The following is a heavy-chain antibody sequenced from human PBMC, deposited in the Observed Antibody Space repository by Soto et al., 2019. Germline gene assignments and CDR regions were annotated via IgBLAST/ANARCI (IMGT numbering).Heavy chain of an antibody. D-gene: IGHD3-22*01. CDR3: ARSRVTYYYDRSAFDI. V-gene: IGHV1-69*01. CDR1: GGTFSSYA. J-gene: IGHJ3*02. Sequence: QVQLVQSGAEVKKPGSSVKVSCKASGGTFSSYAISWVRQAPGQGLEWMGGIIPIFGTANYAQKFQARVTITADESTSTAYMELSSLRSEDTAVYYCARSRVTYYYDRSAFDIWGPGTMVTVSS. CDR2: IIPIFGTA.